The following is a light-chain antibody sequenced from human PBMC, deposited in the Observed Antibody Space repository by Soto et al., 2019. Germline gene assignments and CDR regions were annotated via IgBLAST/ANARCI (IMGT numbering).Light chain of an antibody. CDR1: TSDVGAYNL. J-gene: IGLJ1*01. CDR2: DVT. V-gene: IGLV2-14*01. CDR3: SSFTSSNTLYV. Sequence: QSALTQPASVSGSPGQSITISCTGTTSDVGAYNLVSWYQQLPGKAPKLLIYDVTNRPSGISSRFSASKSGNTASLTISGLQAEDEADYYCSSFTSSNTLYVFGPGTKVTVL.